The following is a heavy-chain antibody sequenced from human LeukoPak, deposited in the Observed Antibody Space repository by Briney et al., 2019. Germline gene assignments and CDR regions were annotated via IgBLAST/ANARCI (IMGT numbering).Heavy chain of an antibody. J-gene: IGHJ4*02. V-gene: IGHV4-30-4*01. D-gene: IGHD4-17*01. CDR1: GGSISSGDYY. CDR2: IYYSRST. CDR3: ARIPRHYGDYYFDY. Sequence: PSQTLSLTCTVSGGSISSGDYYWRWIRPPPGKGLEGIGYIYYSRSTYYHPSHKSRLTISVDTSKNQSSLKLSSGTAADTAVYYCARIPRHYGDYYFDYWGQGTLVTVSS.